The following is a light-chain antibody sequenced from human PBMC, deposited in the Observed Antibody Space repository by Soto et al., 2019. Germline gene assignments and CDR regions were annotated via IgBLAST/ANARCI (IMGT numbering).Light chain of an antibody. J-gene: IGKJ2*01. V-gene: IGKV1-5*01. CDR1: QSISGW. Sequence: DIQLTQSQSFLSASVGARVTITCRASQSISGWLAWYQQKPGKAPKLLIYDASSLESGVPSRFSGSGSGTEFTLTISRLQPDDFATYCCQQYNSYSVNAFGQGTKVDI. CDR3: QQYNSYSVNA. CDR2: DAS.